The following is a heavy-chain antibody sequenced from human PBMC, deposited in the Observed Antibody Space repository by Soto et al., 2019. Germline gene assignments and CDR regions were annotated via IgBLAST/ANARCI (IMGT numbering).Heavy chain of an antibody. D-gene: IGHD3-10*01. J-gene: IGHJ3*02. Sequence: QVTLKESGRTLVKPTQTLTLTCSFSGFSLRTNGVGVGWIRQPPGKALECLARIYWDDDQRYNPSLKSRLTIAKDASRNQVLLTMTDMDPVDTATYYCARIKVVRGVIITDAFDTWGQGTMVTVSS. CDR1: GFSLRTNGVG. V-gene: IGHV2-5*02. CDR2: IYWDDDQ. CDR3: ARIKVVRGVIITDAFDT.